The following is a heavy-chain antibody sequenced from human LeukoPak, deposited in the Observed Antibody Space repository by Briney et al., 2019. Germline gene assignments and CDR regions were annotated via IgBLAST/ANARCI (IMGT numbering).Heavy chain of an antibody. D-gene: IGHD3-3*01. CDR1: GGSISSYY. CDR2: IYYSGST. J-gene: IGHJ5*02. Sequence: KPSETLSLTCTVSGGSISSYYWSWIRQPPGKGLEWIGYIYYSGSTNYNPSLKSRVTISVDTSKNQFSLKPSSVTAADTAVYYCAKSGSISAWFDPWGQGTLVTVSS. V-gene: IGHV4-59*08. CDR3: AKSGSISAWFDP.